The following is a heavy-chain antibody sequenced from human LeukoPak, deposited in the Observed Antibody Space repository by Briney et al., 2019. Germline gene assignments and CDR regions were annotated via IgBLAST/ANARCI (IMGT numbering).Heavy chain of an antibody. CDR1: GGSISSYY. Sequence: PSETLSLTCTVSGGSISSYYWSWIRQPAGKGLEWIGRIYTSGSTNYNPSLKSRVTMSVDTSKNQFSLKLSSVTAADTAVYYCARGRKDIVVVPAASPLLYYYYYYMDVWGKGTTVTVSS. V-gene: IGHV4-4*07. J-gene: IGHJ6*03. D-gene: IGHD2-2*01. CDR3: ARGRKDIVVVPAASPLLYYYYYYMDV. CDR2: IYTSGST.